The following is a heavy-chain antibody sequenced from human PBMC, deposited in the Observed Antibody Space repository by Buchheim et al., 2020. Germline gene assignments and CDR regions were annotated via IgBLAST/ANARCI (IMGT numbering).Heavy chain of an antibody. CDR1: GFTFSNYE. CDR3: ARAVGIYYYGMDV. V-gene: IGHV3-48*03. CDR2: ISSSASTI. Sequence: VQLVESGGGVVQPGRSLRLSCAASGFTFSNYEMNWVRQAPGKGLEWISYISSSASTIYYADSVKGRFTISRDNAKTSLYLQMNSLRAEDTAVYYCARAVGIYYYGMDVWGQGTT. J-gene: IGHJ6*02. D-gene: IGHD1-14*01.